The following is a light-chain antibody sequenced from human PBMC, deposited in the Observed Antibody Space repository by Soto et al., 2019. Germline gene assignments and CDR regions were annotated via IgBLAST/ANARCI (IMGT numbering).Light chain of an antibody. V-gene: IGLV2-8*01. CDR1: SSDFGGYNY. J-gene: IGLJ1*01. CDR3: SSYAGSNNLIV. CDR2: EVT. Sequence: QSVLTQPPSASGSPGQSVTISCTGTSSDFGGYNYVPWYQQHPGKAPKLMIYEVTKRPSGVPDRFSGSKSDNTASLTVSGLQAEDEADYYCSSYAGSNNLIVFGTGTKVTVL.